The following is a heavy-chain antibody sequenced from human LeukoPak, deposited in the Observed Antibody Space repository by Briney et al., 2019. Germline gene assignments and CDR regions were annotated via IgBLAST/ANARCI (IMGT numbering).Heavy chain of an antibody. D-gene: IGHD1-1*01. CDR2: ISYDGSNK. V-gene: IGHV3-30*04. CDR3: ARHTYNWNDGYYYYYMDV. Sequence: PGGSLRLSCAASGFTFSSYAMHWVRQAPGKGLEWVAVISYDGSNKYYADSVKGRFTISRDNSKNTLYLQMNSLRAEDTALYHCARHTYNWNDGYYYYYMDVWGKGTTVTISS. J-gene: IGHJ6*03. CDR1: GFTFSSYA.